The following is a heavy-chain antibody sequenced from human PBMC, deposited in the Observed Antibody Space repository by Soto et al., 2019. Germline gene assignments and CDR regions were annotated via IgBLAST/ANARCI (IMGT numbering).Heavy chain of an antibody. CDR2: IIPIFGTA. CDR3: ARGLVGAIRGCDY. CDR1: GGTFNSYA. V-gene: IGHV1-69*01. J-gene: IGHJ4*02. Sequence: QVQLVQSGAEVKKPGSSVKVSCKASGGTFNSYAISWVRQAPGHGLEWMGGIIPIFGTANYAQKFQGRGTITADESTRTAYMELSRLRSEDTAVYYCARGLVGAIRGCDYWGEGTMVAVSS. D-gene: IGHD1-26*01.